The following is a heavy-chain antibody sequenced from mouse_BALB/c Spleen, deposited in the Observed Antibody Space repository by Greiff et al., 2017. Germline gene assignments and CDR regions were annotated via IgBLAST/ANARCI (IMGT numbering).Heavy chain of an antibody. CDR2: IYPGDGDT. V-gene: IGHV1-87*01. CDR1: GYTFTSYW. Sequence: VQLQESGAELARPGASVKLSCKASGYTFTSYWMQWVKQRPGQGLEWIGAIYPGDGDTRYTQKFKGKATLTADKSSSTAYMQLSSLASEDSAVYYCARSYGYHWYFDVWGAGTTVTVSS. D-gene: IGHD2-2*01. J-gene: IGHJ1*01. CDR3: ARSYGYHWYFDV.